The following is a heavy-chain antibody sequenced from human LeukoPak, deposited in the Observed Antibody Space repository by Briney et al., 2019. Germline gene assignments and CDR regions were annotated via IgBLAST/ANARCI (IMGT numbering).Heavy chain of an antibody. J-gene: IGHJ6*02. CDR1: GFTFSGFW. Sequence: GSLRLSCAVSGFTFSGFWMSWSRQAPGKGLEWVAVISYDGSNKYYADSVKGRFTISRDNSKNTLYLQMNSLRAEDTAVYYCARDQGLGDYGTLDVWGQGTTVTVSS. V-gene: IGHV3-30-3*01. D-gene: IGHD4-17*01. CDR2: ISYDGSNK. CDR3: ARDQGLGDYGTLDV.